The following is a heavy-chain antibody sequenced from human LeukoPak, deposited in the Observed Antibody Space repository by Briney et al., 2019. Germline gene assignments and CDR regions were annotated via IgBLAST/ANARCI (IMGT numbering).Heavy chain of an antibody. V-gene: IGHV1-2*02. J-gene: IGHJ3*02. CDR2: INPNSGGT. CDR1: GYTFTGYY. D-gene: IGHD2-2*01. Sequence: ASVKVSCKASGYTFTGYYMHWVRQAPGQGLEWMGWINPNSGGTNYAQKFQGRVTMTRDTSISTAYMELSRLRSDDTAVYHCARDLREYQLLWSHAFDIWGQGTMVTVSS. CDR3: ARDLREYQLLWSHAFDI.